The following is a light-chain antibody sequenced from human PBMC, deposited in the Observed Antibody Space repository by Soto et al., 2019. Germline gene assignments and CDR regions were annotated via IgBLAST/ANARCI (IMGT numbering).Light chain of an antibody. J-gene: IGKJ4*01. CDR3: QQYEAYPLT. Sequence: DIQLTQSPSTLSASVGDRVTITCRASQSIKTWLAWYQQKSGKAPKLLVYKASSLEGGVPSRFSGSGSATEFTLTISTLQPDDFATYYCQQYEAYPLTFGAGTKVEI. V-gene: IGKV1-5*03. CDR1: QSIKTW. CDR2: KAS.